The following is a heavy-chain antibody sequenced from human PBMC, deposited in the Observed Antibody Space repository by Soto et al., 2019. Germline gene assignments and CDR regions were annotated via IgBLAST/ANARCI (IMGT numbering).Heavy chain of an antibody. CDR2: IKSKLDGGTT. J-gene: IGHJ4*02. CDR3: VEGWNDF. D-gene: IGHD1-1*01. Sequence: HLVESGGDLVKPGGSLRLSCAASGFMFSSAWMSWVRQAPGKGLEWVGRIKSKLDGGTTDYAPPVKGRFVISRDDSKNTLYLQMNSLKTDDTAVYYCVEGWNDFWGQGTLVAVSS. CDR1: GFMFSSAW. V-gene: IGHV3-15*01.